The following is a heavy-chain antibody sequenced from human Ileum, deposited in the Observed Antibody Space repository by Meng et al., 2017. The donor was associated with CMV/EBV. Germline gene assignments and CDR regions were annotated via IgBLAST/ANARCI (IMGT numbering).Heavy chain of an antibody. D-gene: IGHD6-13*01. CDR1: GFTVSSNY. CDR2: IYSDGTT. CDR3: AYSSSWAHFDY. J-gene: IGHJ4*02. Sequence: GGSLRLSCVASGFTVSSNYMSWVRQAPGKRLEWVSIIYSDGTTYYADSVKGRFTISRDKSKNTLDLQMNSLRAEDMAVYYCAYSSSWAHFDYWGQGTLVTVSS. V-gene: IGHV3-53*01.